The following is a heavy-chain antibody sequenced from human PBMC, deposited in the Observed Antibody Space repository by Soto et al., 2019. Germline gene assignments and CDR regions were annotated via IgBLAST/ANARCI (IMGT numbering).Heavy chain of an antibody. Sequence: SETLSLTCTVSGGSISSYYWSWIRQPPGKGLEWIGYIYYSGSTNYNPSLKSRVTISVDTSKNQFSLKLSSVTAADTAVYYCARHWEYYYYGMDVWGQGTTVTVSS. CDR2: IYYSGST. CDR3: ARHWEYYYYGMDV. J-gene: IGHJ6*02. D-gene: IGHD1-26*01. V-gene: IGHV4-59*08. CDR1: GGSISSYY.